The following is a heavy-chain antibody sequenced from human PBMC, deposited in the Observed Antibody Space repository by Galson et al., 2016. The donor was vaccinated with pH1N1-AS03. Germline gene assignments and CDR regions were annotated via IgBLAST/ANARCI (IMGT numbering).Heavy chain of an antibody. CDR3: ARAPRDSGSGSYYNNMGY. J-gene: IGHJ4*02. CDR2: MSNDGRE. D-gene: IGHD3-10*01. Sequence: SLRLSCAASGLSFSHFAMHWVRQAAGKGPEWVAAMSNDGREYYGDSVRGRFTISRDTSKNTLFLQMNGLRAEDTAVYYCARAPRDSGSGSYYNNMGYWGQGTLVAASS. V-gene: IGHV3-30*01. CDR1: GLSFSHFA.